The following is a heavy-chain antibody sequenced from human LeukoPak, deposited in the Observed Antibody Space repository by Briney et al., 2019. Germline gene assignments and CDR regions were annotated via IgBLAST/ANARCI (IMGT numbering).Heavy chain of an antibody. CDR3: ARDEYYYDSSGYSDGAFDI. J-gene: IGHJ3*02. V-gene: IGHV3-9*01. Sequence: GRSLRLSCAASGFTFDDYAMHWVRQAPGKGLEWVSGISWNSGSIGYADSVKGRFTISRDNAKNSLYLQMNSLRAEDTAVYYCARDEYYYDSSGYSDGAFDIWGQGTMVTVSS. CDR2: ISWNSGSI. D-gene: IGHD3-22*01. CDR1: GFTFDDYA.